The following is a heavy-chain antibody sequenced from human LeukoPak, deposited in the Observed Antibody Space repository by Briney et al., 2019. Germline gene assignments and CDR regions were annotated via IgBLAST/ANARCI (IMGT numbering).Heavy chain of an antibody. D-gene: IGHD5-18*01. CDR3: ARGGIQLWGEDAFDI. CDR2: IYYSGST. Sequence: SETLSLTCTVSGGSISSSNYYWGWIRQPPGKGLEWIGSIYYSGSTYYNPSLKSRVTISVDTSKNQFSLKLSSVTAADTAVYYCARGGIQLWGEDAFDIWGQGTMVTVSS. J-gene: IGHJ3*02. CDR1: GGSISSSNYY. V-gene: IGHV4-39*07.